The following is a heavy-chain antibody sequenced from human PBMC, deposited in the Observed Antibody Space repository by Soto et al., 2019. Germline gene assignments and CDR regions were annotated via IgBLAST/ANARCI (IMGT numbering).Heavy chain of an antibody. CDR1: GYTFTSYG. CDR3: ARSIAHIAVADYYFDY. Sequence: GASVKVSCKASGYTFTSYGISWVRQAPGQGLEWMGWISAYNGNTNYAQKHQGRVTMTTDTSTSTAYMELRSLRSDDTAVYYCARSIAHIAVADYYFDYWGQGTLVTVSS. J-gene: IGHJ4*02. CDR2: ISAYNGNT. V-gene: IGHV1-18*01. D-gene: IGHD6-19*01.